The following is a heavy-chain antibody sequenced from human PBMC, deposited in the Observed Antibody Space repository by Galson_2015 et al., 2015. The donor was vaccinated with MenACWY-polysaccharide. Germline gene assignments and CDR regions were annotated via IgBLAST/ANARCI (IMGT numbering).Heavy chain of an antibody. CDR1: GFTFSSYW. CDR2: IKEDGSDR. CDR3: ARDRGYLALDI. J-gene: IGHJ3*02. V-gene: IGHV3-7*01. Sequence: SLRLSCAASGFTFSSYWMSWVRQAPGKGLEWVANIKEDGSDRYYVDSVKGRFTISRDNAKNSLYLQMNSLRAEDTAVYFCARDRGYLALDIWGQGTLVTASS. D-gene: IGHD6-13*01.